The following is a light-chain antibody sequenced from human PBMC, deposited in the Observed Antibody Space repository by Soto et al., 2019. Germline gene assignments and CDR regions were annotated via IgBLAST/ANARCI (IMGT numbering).Light chain of an antibody. V-gene: IGKV1-39*01. J-gene: IGKJ4*01. CDR2: AAS. Sequence: DIPMTQSPSSLSASVGDRVTITCRATQSIMNYLNWYQQKPGKAPHLLIYAASSFQSGVPSRFTASGSGTDFTLTISTLQPEDFATYYCQQSYSVPPTFGGGTKVQIK. CDR3: QQSYSVPPT. CDR1: QSIMNY.